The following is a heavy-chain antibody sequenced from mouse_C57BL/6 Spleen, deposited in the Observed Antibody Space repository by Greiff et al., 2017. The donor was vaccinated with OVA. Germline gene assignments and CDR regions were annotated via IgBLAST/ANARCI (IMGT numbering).Heavy chain of an antibody. J-gene: IGHJ2*01. CDR3: ARDYFFDY. CDR2: IHPNSGST. CDR1: GYTFTSYW. Sequence: VKLVESGAELVKPGASVKLSCKASGYTFTSYWMHWVKQRPGQGLEWIGMIHPNSGSTNYNEKFKSKATLTVDKSSSTAYMQLSSLTSEDSAVYYCARDYFFDYWGQGTTLTVSS. V-gene: IGHV1-64*01.